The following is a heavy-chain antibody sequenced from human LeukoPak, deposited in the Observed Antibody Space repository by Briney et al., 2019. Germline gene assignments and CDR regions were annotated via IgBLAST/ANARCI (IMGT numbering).Heavy chain of an antibody. CDR1: GYIFTSSG. CDR2: ISTDKGNT. CDR3: ARDTGEGAADYARDFDY. V-gene: IGHV1-18*01. D-gene: IGHD4-17*01. Sequence: ASVKVSCKASGYIFTSSGISWVREAPGQGLEWMGWISTDKGNTNYAQKFQGRVTMTTDTSTSTVYMDLRSLRSDDTAVFYCARDTGEGAADYARDFDYWGQGTLVTVSS. J-gene: IGHJ4*02.